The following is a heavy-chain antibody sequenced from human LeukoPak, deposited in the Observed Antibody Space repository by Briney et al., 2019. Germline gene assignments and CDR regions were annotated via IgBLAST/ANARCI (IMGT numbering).Heavy chain of an antibody. D-gene: IGHD6-19*01. J-gene: IGHJ6*03. CDR3: ASGNIAVGGYYYYYMDV. CDR1: GGTFSSYA. Sequence: GASVKVSCKASGGTFSSYAISWVRQAPGQGLEWMGWISAYNGNTNYAQKLQGRVTMTTDTSTSTAYMELRSLRSDDTAVYYCASGNIAVGGYYYYYMDVWGKGTTVTVSS. CDR2: ISAYNGNT. V-gene: IGHV1-18*01.